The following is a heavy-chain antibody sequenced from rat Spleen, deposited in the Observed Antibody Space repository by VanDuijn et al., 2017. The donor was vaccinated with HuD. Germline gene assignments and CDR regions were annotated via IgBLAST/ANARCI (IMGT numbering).Heavy chain of an antibody. Sequence: QVQLKESGPGRVQPSQTLSLTCTVSGFSLMDYSVHLVRQPPGKGLEWMGRMKYDGDTYYNSGLKSRLSISRDTSKSQVYLKMNSLQTEDTATYYCARDNYGSYDYWGQGVMVTVSS. CDR2: MKYDGDT. D-gene: IGHD1-3*01. J-gene: IGHJ2*01. V-gene: IGHV2S30*01. CDR3: ARDNYGSYDY. CDR1: GFSLMDYS.